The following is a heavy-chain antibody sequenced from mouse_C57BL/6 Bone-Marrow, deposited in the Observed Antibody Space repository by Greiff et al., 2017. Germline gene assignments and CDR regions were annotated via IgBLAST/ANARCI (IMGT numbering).Heavy chain of an antibody. CDR2: IYPGSGST. V-gene: IGHV1-55*01. D-gene: IGHD1-1*01. J-gene: IGHJ2*01. CDR1: GYTFTSYW. CDR3: RGFITTVVAHFDY. Sequence: VQLQQPGAELVKPGASVKMSCKASGYTFTSYWITWVKQRPGQGLEWIGDIYPGSGSTNYNEKFKSKATLTVDTSSSTAYMQLSSLTSEDSAVYYCRGFITTVVAHFDYWGQGTTLTVSS.